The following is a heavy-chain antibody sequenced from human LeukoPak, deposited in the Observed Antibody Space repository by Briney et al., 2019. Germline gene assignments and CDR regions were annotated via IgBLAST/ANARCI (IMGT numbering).Heavy chain of an antibody. J-gene: IGHJ5*02. CDR1: GFTFSSYA. CDR3: AKDLDSSLPHWFDP. Sequence: GGSLRLSCAASGFTFSSYAMSWVHQAPGKGLGWVSAISGSGGSTYYADSVKGRFTISRDNSKNTLYLQMNSLRAEDTAVYYCAKDLDSSLPHWFDPWGQGTLVTVSS. D-gene: IGHD3-22*01. CDR2: ISGSGGST. V-gene: IGHV3-23*01.